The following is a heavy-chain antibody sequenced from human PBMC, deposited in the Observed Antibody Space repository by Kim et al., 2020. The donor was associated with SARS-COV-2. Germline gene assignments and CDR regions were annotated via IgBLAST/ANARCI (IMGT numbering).Heavy chain of an antibody. CDR2: FYPEDGGT. CDR3: ATTGVRYSSGWPPSIFDY. D-gene: IGHD6-19*01. V-gene: IGHV1-24*01. CDR1: GYTLTELS. J-gene: IGHJ4*02. Sequence: ASVKVSCKASGYTLTELSMHWVRQAPGKGLEWMGGFYPEDGGTIYAQKFQGRVTMTEDTSTDTAYMELSSLRSEDTAVYYCATTGVRYSSGWPPSIFDYWGQGTLVTVSS.